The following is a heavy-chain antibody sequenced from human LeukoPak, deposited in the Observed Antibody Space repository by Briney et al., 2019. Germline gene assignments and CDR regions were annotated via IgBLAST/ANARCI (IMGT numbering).Heavy chain of an antibody. D-gene: IGHD6-13*01. Sequence: SETLSLTCTVSGGSISSGGYYWSWIRQPPGKGLEWIGEINHSGSTNYNPSLKSRVTISVDTSKNQFSLKLSSVTAADTAVYYCARGARGIWGQGTLVTVSS. CDR1: GGSISSGGYY. J-gene: IGHJ4*02. CDR3: ARGARGI. CDR2: INHSGST. V-gene: IGHV4-39*07.